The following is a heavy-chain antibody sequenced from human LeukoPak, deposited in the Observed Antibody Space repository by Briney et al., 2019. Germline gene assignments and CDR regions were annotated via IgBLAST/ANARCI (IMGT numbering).Heavy chain of an antibody. CDR3: ARGGDYYDSSGYYSGFDY. V-gene: IGHV4-4*09. CDR2: IYTSGST. J-gene: IGHJ4*02. CDR1: GGSISSYY. Sequence: SETLSLTCTVSGGSISSYYWSWIRQPPGKGLEWIGYIYTSGSTNYNPSLKSRVTISVDTSKNQFSLELSSVTAADTAVYYCARGGDYYDSSGYYSGFDYWGQGTLVTVSS. D-gene: IGHD3-22*01.